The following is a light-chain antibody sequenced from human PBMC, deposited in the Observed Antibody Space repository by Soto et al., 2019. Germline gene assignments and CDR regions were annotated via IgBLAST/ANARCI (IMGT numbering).Light chain of an antibody. V-gene: IGLV1-51*01. CDR3: ETWDGSLSAEV. J-gene: IGLJ2*01. Sequence: QAVVTQPPSVSAAPGQKVTISCSGSSSNIGNNYVSWYQQLPGTAPKLLIYDTNRRPSGIPDRFSGSKSGTSATLGITGLQTGDEADYYCETWDGSLSAEVFGGGTKLTVL. CDR2: DTN. CDR1: SSNIGNNY.